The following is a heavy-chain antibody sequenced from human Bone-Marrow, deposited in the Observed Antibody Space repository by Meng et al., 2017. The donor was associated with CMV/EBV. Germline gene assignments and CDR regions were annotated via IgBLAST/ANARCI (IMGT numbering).Heavy chain of an antibody. V-gene: IGHV3-7*01. Sequence: GESLKISCAASRFTFSTYWMSWVRQAPGKGLEWVANIKQDGSEKYYVDSVKGRFTISRDNAKNSLYLQMNSLRAEDTAVYYCARTIVVVPKYYYYGMDVWGQGTTVTVSS. CDR3: ARTIVVVPKYYYYGMDV. J-gene: IGHJ6*02. D-gene: IGHD2-2*01. CDR2: IKQDGSEK. CDR1: RFTFSTYW.